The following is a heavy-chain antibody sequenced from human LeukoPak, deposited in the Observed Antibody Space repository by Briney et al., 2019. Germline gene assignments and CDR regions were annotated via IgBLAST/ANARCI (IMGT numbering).Heavy chain of an antibody. Sequence: ASVKVSCKTSGYTFTDHYMHWVRQAPGQGLEWMGRINPDSGVRKFAQKFQGRVAMTRDTSSSTVYMELSSLRSDDTGTYYCARDQEGFDYWGQGTLVTVSS. CDR1: GYTFTDHY. CDR3: ARDQEGFDY. J-gene: IGHJ4*02. CDR2: INPDSGVR. V-gene: IGHV1-2*05.